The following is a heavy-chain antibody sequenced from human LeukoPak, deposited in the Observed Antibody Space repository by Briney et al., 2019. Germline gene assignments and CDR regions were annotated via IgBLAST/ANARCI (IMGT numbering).Heavy chain of an antibody. CDR1: GYTFTGYY. CDR2: ISPDNGGT. CDR3: ARQGGLGVAATPDS. Sequence: ASVKVSCEASGYTFTGYYMHWVRQAPGQGLEWMGWISPDNGGTYYAQKFQGRVTMTRDTSISTAYMELASLSSDDTAVYYCARQGGLGVAATPDSWGQGTQVTVSS. D-gene: IGHD2-8*01. V-gene: IGHV1-2*02. J-gene: IGHJ4*02.